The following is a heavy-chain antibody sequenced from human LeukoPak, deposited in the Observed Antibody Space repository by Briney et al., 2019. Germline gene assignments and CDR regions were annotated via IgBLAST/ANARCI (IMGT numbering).Heavy chain of an antibody. V-gene: IGHV4-39*07. D-gene: IGHD3-22*01. J-gene: IGHJ4*02. CDR1: GGSISSSSYY. CDR3: AKLGYYYDSSVGY. CDR2: IYYSGST. Sequence: SETLSLTCTVSGGSISSSSYYWGWIRQPPGKGLEWIGSIYYSGSTYYNPSLKSRVTISVDTSKNQFSLKLSSVTAADTAVYYCAKLGYYYDSSVGYWGQGTLVTVSS.